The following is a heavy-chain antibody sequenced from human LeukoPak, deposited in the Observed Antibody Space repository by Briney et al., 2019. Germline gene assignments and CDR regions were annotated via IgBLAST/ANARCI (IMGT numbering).Heavy chain of an antibody. CDR3: ARDNQQLVLDY. CDR1: QFKFNNYG. Sequence: GGALRLSCATSQFKFNNYGMTWVRQAPGKGREGVAVIWYDGSNKYYADSVKGRFTISRDNSKNTLYLQMNSLRAEDTAVYYCARDNQQLVLDYWGQGTLVTVSS. J-gene: IGHJ4*02. D-gene: IGHD6-13*01. CDR2: IWYDGSNK. V-gene: IGHV3-33*08.